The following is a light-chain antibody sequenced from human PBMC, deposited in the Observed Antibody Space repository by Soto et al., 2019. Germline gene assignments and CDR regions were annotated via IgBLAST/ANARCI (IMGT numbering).Light chain of an antibody. CDR2: EVN. J-gene: IGLJ1*01. Sequence: QSALTQPPSASGSPGQSVTISCTGTGRDIGGYNFVSWYQQHPGKVPKLIIYEVNKPPSGVPDRFSGSKSGNTASLTVSGLXXXXXXXXXXSSYAGTNNRYVFGTGTKVTVL. CDR1: GRDIGGYNF. V-gene: IGLV2-8*01. CDR3: SSYAGTNNRYV.